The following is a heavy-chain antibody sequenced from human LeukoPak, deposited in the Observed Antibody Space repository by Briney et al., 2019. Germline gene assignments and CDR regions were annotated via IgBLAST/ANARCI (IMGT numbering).Heavy chain of an antibody. CDR2: TYHSGSA. CDR1: GYSISSGYQ. CDR3: ARDPRWLTPDCTSTSCYENYFDP. V-gene: IGHV4-38-2*02. J-gene: IGHJ5*02. D-gene: IGHD2-2*01. Sequence: PSETLSLTCAVSGYSISSGYQWAWLRPSPGTGLEWIGSTYHSGSAHYNPSLKSRVTISVETSKNQFSLKMYSVTAADTAVYYCARDPRWLTPDCTSTSCYENYFDPWGQGTLVTVSS.